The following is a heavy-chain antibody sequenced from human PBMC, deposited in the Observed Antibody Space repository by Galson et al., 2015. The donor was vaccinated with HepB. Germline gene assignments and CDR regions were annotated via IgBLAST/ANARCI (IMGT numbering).Heavy chain of an antibody. CDR3: AREALYGSGSYFWVGGATDAFDI. CDR2: TYYRSKWYN. Sequence: CAISGDSVSSNSAAWNWIRQSPSRGLEWLGRTYYRSKWYNDYAVSVKSRITINPDTSKNQFSLQLNSVTPEDTAMYYCAREALYGSGSYFWVGGATDAFDIWGQGTMVTVSS. V-gene: IGHV6-1*01. J-gene: IGHJ3*02. D-gene: IGHD3-10*01. CDR1: GDSVSSNSAA.